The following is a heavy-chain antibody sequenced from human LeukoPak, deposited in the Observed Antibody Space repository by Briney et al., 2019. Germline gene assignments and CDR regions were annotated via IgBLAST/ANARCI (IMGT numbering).Heavy chain of an antibody. V-gene: IGHV1-18*01. CDR3: ARAGYGDYALEGSWFDP. Sequence: GASVKVSCKASGYTFTSYGISWVRQAPGQGLEWMGWISAYNGNTNYAQKLQGRVTMTTDTSTSTAYMELRSLRSDDTAVYYFARAGYGDYALEGSWFDPWGQGTLVTVSS. CDR1: GYTFTSYG. J-gene: IGHJ5*02. CDR2: ISAYNGNT. D-gene: IGHD4-17*01.